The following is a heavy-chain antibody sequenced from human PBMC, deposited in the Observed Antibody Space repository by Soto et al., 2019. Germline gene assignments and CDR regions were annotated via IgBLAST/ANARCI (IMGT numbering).Heavy chain of an antibody. V-gene: IGHV4-31*03. J-gene: IGHJ6*02. CDR3: ARFYYGSGYGMDV. CDR1: GGSISSGGYY. CDR2: IYYSGST. Sequence: QVQLQESGPGLVKPSQTLSLTCTVSGGSISSGGYYWSWIRQHPGKGLEWIGYIYYSGSTYYNPSLKSRVXXSXDXXKNQFSLKLSSVTAADTAVYYCARFYYGSGYGMDVWGQGTTVTVSS. D-gene: IGHD3-10*01.